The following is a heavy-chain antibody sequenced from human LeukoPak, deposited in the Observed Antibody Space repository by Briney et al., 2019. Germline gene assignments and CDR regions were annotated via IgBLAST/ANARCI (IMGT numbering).Heavy chain of an antibody. D-gene: IGHD4-11*01. V-gene: IGHV1-18*01. CDR3: ARTLRYSNYGNAFDI. CDR1: AYTFTNYG. Sequence: ASVKVSCKASAYTFTNYGISWVRQAPGRGLEWMGWISPSNGNTNYAQKLQGRVTMTTDISTTTAYMELRSLRSDDTALYYCARTLRYSNYGNAFDIWGQGTMVTVSS. J-gene: IGHJ3*02. CDR2: ISPSNGNT.